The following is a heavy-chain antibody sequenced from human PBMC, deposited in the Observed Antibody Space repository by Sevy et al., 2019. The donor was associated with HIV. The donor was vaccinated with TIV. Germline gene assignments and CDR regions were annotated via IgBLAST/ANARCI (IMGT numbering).Heavy chain of an antibody. D-gene: IGHD4-4*01. J-gene: IGHJ4*02. Sequence: PGGSLRLSCAASGFTFSNAWMSWVRQAPGKGLEWVGRIKSKTDGGTTDYASPVKGRFTISRDDSKNTLYLQMNSLKTEDTAVYYCTTHDYSISNDYWGQGTLVTVSS. CDR2: IKSKTDGGTT. CDR3: TTHDYSISNDY. CDR1: GFTFSNAW. V-gene: IGHV3-15*01.